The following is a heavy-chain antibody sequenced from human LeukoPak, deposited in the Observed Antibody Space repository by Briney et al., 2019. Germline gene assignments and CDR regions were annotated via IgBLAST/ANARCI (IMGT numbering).Heavy chain of an antibody. Sequence: GESLKISCKGSGYSFNNYWIGWVGQMPGKGLEWMGIIYPGDSETKYSPSFQGQVTISAEKSISTAYLQRSSLRASDSAIYYCARIIYGFYYFEYWGQGTLVTASS. V-gene: IGHV5-51*01. J-gene: IGHJ4*02. CDR1: GYSFNNYW. D-gene: IGHD2-2*02. CDR2: IYPGDSET. CDR3: ARIIYGFYYFEY.